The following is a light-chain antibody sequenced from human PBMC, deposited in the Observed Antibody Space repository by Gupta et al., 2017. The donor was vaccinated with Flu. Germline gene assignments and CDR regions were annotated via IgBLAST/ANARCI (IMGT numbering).Light chain of an antibody. CDR2: SNT. V-gene: IGLV1-44*01. J-gene: IGLJ3*02. CDR1: DSNIGRNT. Sequence: QSVLTQPPSASGTPGQRVTISCSGSDSNIGRNTVNWYQPFPGPAPKLLIYSNTQRPSGVPARFSGSKYGTSASLAISGLQAEDEAQYYCAAWEDSRNGWVFGGGTKVTVL. CDR3: AAWEDSRNGWV.